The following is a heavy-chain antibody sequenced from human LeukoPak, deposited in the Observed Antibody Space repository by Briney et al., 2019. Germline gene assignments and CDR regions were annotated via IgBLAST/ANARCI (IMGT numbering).Heavy chain of an antibody. CDR1: GGSISSGDYY. D-gene: IGHD5-12*01. Sequence: SETLSLTCTVSGGSISSGDYYWSWIRQPPGKGLEWIGYIYYSGSTYYNPSLKSRVTISVDTSKNQFSLKLSSVTAADTAVYYCARHSSGYDFDYWGQGTLVTVSS. V-gene: IGHV4-30-4*01. J-gene: IGHJ4*02. CDR2: IYYSGST. CDR3: ARHSSGYDFDY.